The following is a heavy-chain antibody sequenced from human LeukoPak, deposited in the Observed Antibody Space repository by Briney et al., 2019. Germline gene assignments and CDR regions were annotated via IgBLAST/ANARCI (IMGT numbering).Heavy chain of an antibody. CDR2: ISGSGGST. V-gene: IGHV3-23*01. J-gene: IGHJ4*02. CDR1: GFTFSSYA. D-gene: IGHD5-18*01. CDR3: AKDFEYGYGSVDY. Sequence: GGSLRLSCAAPGFTFSSYATSWVRQAPGKGLEWVSAISGSGGSTYYADSVKGRFTISRDNSKNTLYLQMNSLRAEDTAVYYCAKDFEYGYGSVDYWGQGTLVTVSS.